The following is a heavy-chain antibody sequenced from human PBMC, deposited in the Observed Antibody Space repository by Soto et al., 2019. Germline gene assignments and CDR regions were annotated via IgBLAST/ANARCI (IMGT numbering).Heavy chain of an antibody. D-gene: IGHD2-2*01. CDR1: GGSFSGYY. J-gene: IGHJ6*02. CDR3: ASIVVVPAALLSSYYYYGMDV. Sequence: QVQLQQWGAGLLKPSETLSLTCAVYGGSFSGYYWSWIRPPPGKGLEWIGEINHSGSTNYNPSLKSRVTISVDTSKNQFSLKLSSVTAADTAVYYCASIVVVPAALLSSYYYYGMDVWGQGTTVTVSS. CDR2: INHSGST. V-gene: IGHV4-34*01.